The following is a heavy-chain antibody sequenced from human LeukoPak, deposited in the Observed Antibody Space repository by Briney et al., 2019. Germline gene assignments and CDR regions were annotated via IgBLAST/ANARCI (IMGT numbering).Heavy chain of an antibody. CDR1: GFTFSTYW. Sequence: GGSQRLSCAASGFTFSTYWMSWVRQAPGKGLEWVANIKQDGSEKYYVDSVKGRFTISRDNAKNSLYLQMNSLRAEDTAVYYCARDIGYCSGGSCSAFDYWGQGTLVTVSS. CDR3: ARDIGYCSGGSCSAFDY. D-gene: IGHD2-15*01. V-gene: IGHV3-7*01. CDR2: IKQDGSEK. J-gene: IGHJ4*02.